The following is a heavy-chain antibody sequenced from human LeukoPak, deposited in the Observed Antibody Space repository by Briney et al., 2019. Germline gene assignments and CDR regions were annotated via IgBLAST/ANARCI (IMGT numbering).Heavy chain of an antibody. CDR3: ARGGGSRLGYFDL. CDR1: GGTFSSYA. J-gene: IGHJ2*01. Sequence: SVKVSCKASGGTFSSYAISWVRQAPGQGLEWMGGIIPIFGTAKYAQKFQSRVTITTDESTSTAYMELSSLRSEDTAVYYCARGGGSRLGYFDLWGRGTLVTVSS. CDR2: IIPIFGTA. D-gene: IGHD1-26*01. V-gene: IGHV1-69*05.